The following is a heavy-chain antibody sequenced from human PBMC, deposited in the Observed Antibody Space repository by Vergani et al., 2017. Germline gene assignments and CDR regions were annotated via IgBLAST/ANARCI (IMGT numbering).Heavy chain of an antibody. CDR3: ASGSSGFFTLTSPNWFDP. Sequence: QGQLVESGGGLVKPGGSLRLSCAASRFDFSDYYMSWIRQAPGKGLEWISYISNSGNTINYADSVKGRFIVSRDNAKKSLYLQMNSLRVEDTAVYYCASGSSGFFTLTSPNWFDPWGQGTLVTVSP. J-gene: IGHJ5*02. V-gene: IGHV3-11*04. D-gene: IGHD3-3*01. CDR1: RFDFSDYY. CDR2: ISNSGNTI.